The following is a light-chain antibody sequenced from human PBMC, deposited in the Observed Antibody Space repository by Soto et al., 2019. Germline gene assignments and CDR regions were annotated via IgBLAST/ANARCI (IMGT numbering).Light chain of an antibody. J-gene: IGKJ5*01. V-gene: IGKV3-20*01. CDR2: GAS. Sequence: EIVLTQSPGTLSLSPGERATLSCRASHSVTSSYIAWYQQRPGQTPSLLIYGASTRATGIPDRFSGSGSGTHFTLTISRLEPGDFAVYYCQHFGGTTFTFGQGTRLEIK. CDR1: HSVTSSY. CDR3: QHFGGTTFT.